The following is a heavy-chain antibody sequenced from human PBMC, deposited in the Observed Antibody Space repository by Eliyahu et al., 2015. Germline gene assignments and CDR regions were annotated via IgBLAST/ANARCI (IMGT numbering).Heavy chain of an antibody. J-gene: IGHJ4*02. D-gene: IGHD1-26*01. V-gene: IGHV4-34*01. CDR3: ARVVGATGFLDY. Sequence: QVQLQQWGAGLXKPSETLSLTCAVYGGSFSGYYWSWIRQPPGKGLEWIGEINHSGSTNYNPSLKSRVTISVDTSKNQFSLKLSSVTAADTAVYYCARVVGATGFLDYWGQGTLVTVSS. CDR1: GGSFSGYY. CDR2: INHSGST.